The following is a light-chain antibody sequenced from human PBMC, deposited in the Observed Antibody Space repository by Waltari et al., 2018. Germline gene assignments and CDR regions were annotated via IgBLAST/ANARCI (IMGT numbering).Light chain of an antibody. J-gene: IGLJ3*02. CDR3: SSYGGRNNLL. CDR2: EVN. Sequence: QSALPQPPSASGSPGQSVTISCTGTSRDVGRFNYVSWDQQYPGKTPKLLIYEVNKRPSGIPDRFSGSKSGNTASLTVSGLQAEDEAEYYCSSYGGRNNLLFGEGTKLTVL. V-gene: IGLV2-8*01. CDR1: SRDVGRFNY.